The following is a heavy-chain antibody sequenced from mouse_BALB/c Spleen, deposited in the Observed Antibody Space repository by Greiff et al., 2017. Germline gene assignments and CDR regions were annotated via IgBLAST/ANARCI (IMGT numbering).Heavy chain of an antibody. J-gene: IGHJ1*01. CDR2: INPSNGGT. CDR3: TRGGGNYFYWYFDV. V-gene: IGHV1S81*02. Sequence: VKLVESGAELVKPGASVKLSCKASGYTFTSYYMYWVKQRPGQGLEWIGEINPSNGGTNFNEKFKSKATLTVDKSSSTAYMQLSSLTSEDSAVYYCTRGGGNYFYWYFDVWGAGTTVTVSS. CDR1: GYTFTSYY. D-gene: IGHD2-1*01.